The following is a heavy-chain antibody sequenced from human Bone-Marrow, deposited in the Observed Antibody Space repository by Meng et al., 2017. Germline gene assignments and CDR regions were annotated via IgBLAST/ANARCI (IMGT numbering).Heavy chain of an antibody. CDR1: GASISSSHW. CDR3: ARAAYDIWSGYAP. CDR2: IYHDGST. D-gene: IGHD3-3*01. V-gene: IGHV4-4*02. Sequence: QWQRQRSGPGRAKPSGTLSLTSAFSGASISSSHWWGWVRQPPGKGLEWIGEIYHDGSTNYTPSLKSRVTISVDKSKNQFSLKLSSVTAADTAVYYCARAAYDIWSGYAPWGQGSLVTVSS. J-gene: IGHJ5*02.